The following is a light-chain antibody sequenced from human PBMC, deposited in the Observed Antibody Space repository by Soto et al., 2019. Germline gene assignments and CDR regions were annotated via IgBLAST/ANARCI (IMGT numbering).Light chain of an antibody. J-gene: IGLJ3*02. V-gene: IGLV2-8*01. CDR1: SSDVGAYNY. CDR2: EVS. Sequence: QSALTQPPSASGSPGQSVTISCTGTSSDVGAYNYVSWYQQHAGKAPKLMISEVSKRPSGVPDRFSGSKSANTASLTVSGLQAEDEADYYCSSFASNNNLVFGGGTKLTVL. CDR3: SSFASNNNLV.